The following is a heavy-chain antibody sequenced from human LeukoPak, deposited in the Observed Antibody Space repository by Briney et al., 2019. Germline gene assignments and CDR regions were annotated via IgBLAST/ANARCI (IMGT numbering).Heavy chain of an antibody. CDR3: AKVIAIYSSSWYLDY. Sequence: GGSLRLSCAASGFTFSSYGMHWVRQAPGKGLEWVAVISYDGSNKYYADSVKGRFTISRDNSKNTLYLQMNSLRAEDTAVYYCAKVIAIYSSSWYLDYWGQGTLVTVSS. CDR1: GFTFSSYG. CDR2: ISYDGSNK. D-gene: IGHD6-13*01. V-gene: IGHV3-30*18. J-gene: IGHJ4*02.